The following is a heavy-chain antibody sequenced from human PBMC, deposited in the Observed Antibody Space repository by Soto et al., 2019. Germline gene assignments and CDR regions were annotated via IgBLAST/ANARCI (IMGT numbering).Heavy chain of an antibody. CDR2: IYYSGST. Sequence: SETLSLTCTVSGGSISSYYWSWIRQPPGKGLEWIGYIYYSGSTNYNPSLKSRVTISVATSKNQFSLKLSSVTAADTAVYYCARMLYCSSTSCRLNWFDPWGQGTLVTVSS. CDR3: ARMLYCSSTSCRLNWFDP. D-gene: IGHD2-2*01. CDR1: GGSISSYY. J-gene: IGHJ5*02. V-gene: IGHV4-59*01.